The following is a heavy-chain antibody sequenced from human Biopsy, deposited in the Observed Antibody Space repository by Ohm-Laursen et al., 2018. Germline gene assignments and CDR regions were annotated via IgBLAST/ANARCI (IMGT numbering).Heavy chain of an antibody. V-gene: IGHV4-39*01. CDR2: IFYSGIT. Sequence: GTLSLTCTVSGGSVGSNVAYWAWIRQPPGKGLESTGSIFYSGITYYNPSLQSRVTMSVDTSKNQFSLNLTSVTAADTAVYYCARHPTGFWFDPWGQGTLVIVSS. J-gene: IGHJ5*02. CDR3: ARHPTGFWFDP. CDR1: GGSVGSNVAY.